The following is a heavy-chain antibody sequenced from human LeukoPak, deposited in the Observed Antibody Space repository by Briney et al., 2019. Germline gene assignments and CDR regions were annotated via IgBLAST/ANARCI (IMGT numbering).Heavy chain of an antibody. CDR3: AKNPGGYDYRFDY. J-gene: IGHJ4*02. V-gene: IGHV3-23*01. CDR2: ISGSGGST. Sequence: QPGGSLRLSCAASGFTFSSYTMSWVRQAPGKGLEWVSAISGSGGSTYYADSVKGRFTISRDNSKNTLYLQMNSLRAEDTAVYYCAKNPGGYDYRFDYWGQGTLVTVSS. CDR1: GFTFSSYT. D-gene: IGHD5-12*01.